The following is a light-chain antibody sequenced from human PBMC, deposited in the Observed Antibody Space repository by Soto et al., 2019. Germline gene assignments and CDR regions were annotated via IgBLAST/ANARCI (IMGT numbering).Light chain of an antibody. CDR1: SSNIGAGYD. CDR2: GNS. V-gene: IGLV1-40*01. Sequence: QSVLTQPPSVSGAPGQRVTISCTGSSSNIGAGYDVHWYQQLPGIAPKLLSHGNSNRPSGVPDRFSGSKSGTSASLAITGLQAEDEGDYYCQSYDNKLSAYVFGPGTKLTVL. J-gene: IGLJ1*01. CDR3: QSYDNKLSAYV.